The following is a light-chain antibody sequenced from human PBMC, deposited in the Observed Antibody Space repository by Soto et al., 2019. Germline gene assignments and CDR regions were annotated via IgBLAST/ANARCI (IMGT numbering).Light chain of an antibody. Sequence: QSALTQPASVSGSPGQSITISCTGTSNDVGANSDVSWYQRHPGKAPKILIYEAANLTSGVSHRFSGSKSGNTASLTISGLQAEDEADYFCTSYTITSTLVFGGGTKLTVL. CDR3: TSYTITSTLV. CDR1: SNDVGANSD. V-gene: IGLV2-14*01. CDR2: EAA. J-gene: IGLJ2*01.